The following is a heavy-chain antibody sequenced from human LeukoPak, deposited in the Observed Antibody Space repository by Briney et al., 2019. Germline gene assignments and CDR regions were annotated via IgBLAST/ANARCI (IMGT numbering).Heavy chain of an antibody. V-gene: IGHV4-59*01. CDR3: ARAAVTTGLYYYYGMDV. Sequence: PSETLSLTCTVSGGSISDYSWSWIRQPPGKGLEWIGYIYYSGSTNYNPSLKSRVTISVDTSKNQFSLKLSSVTAADTAVYYCARAAVTTGLYYYYGMDVWGQGTTVTVSS. J-gene: IGHJ6*02. D-gene: IGHD4-17*01. CDR1: GGSISDYS. CDR2: IYYSGST.